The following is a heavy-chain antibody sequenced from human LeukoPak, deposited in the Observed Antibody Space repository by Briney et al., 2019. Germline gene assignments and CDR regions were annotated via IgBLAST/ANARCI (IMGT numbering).Heavy chain of an antibody. CDR1: GGSISSYY. D-gene: IGHD5-18*01. CDR2: IYSSGST. CDR3: ARGHSYGYGWFDP. Sequence: PSETLSLTCTVSGGSISSYYWSWIRQPPGKGLEWIGYIYSSGSTNYNSSLKSRVTISVDTSNNQFSLKLSSVTAADTAVYYCARGHSYGYGWFDPWGQGTLVTVSS. J-gene: IGHJ5*02. V-gene: IGHV4-59*01.